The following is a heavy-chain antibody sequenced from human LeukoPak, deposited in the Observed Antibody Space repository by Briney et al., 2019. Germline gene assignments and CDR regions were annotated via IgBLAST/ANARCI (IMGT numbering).Heavy chain of an antibody. CDR1: GGSNTSSSYY. V-gene: IGHV4-39*01. CDR3: ASSRGYSSGYVAFDY. Sequence: SETLSLTCTVPGGSNTSSSYYWGWIRQPPGKGLEWIGSIYYSGSTYYNPSLKSRVTISVDTSKNQYSLKLSSVTAADTAVYYCASSRGYSSGYVAFDYWGQGSLVTVSS. CDR2: IYYSGST. D-gene: IGHD5-18*01. J-gene: IGHJ4*02.